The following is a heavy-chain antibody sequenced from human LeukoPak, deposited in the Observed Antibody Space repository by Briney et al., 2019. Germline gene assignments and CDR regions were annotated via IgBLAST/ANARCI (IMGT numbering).Heavy chain of an antibody. D-gene: IGHD3-16*01. CDR1: GGSISRHC. CDR2: IYYSGST. CDR3: ASMMGWFDP. J-gene: IGHJ5*02. V-gene: IGHV4-59*11. Sequence: SETLSLTCTVSGGSISRHCWSWIRQPPGKGLEWIGYIYYSGSTNYNPSLKSRVSISVDTSKNQFSLKLSSVTAADTAVYYCASMMGWFDPWGQGTQVTVSS.